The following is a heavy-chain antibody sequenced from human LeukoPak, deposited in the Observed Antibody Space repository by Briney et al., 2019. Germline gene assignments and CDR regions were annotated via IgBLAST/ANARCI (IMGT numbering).Heavy chain of an antibody. J-gene: IGHJ4*02. CDR1: GYTFTSYY. CDR2: INPSGGST. D-gene: IGHD3-22*01. Sequence: ASVKVSCKTSGYTFTSYYIHWVRQAPGQGLEWMGIINPSGGSTSYAQKFQGRVTMTRDTSTSTVYMELSSLRSEDTAVYYCARASAYYYDSSGLEFDYWGQGTLVTVSS. V-gene: IGHV1-46*01. CDR3: ARASAYYYDSSGLEFDY.